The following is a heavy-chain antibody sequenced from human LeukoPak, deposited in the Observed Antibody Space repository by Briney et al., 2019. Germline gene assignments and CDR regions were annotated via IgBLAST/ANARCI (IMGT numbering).Heavy chain of an antibody. CDR3: AASVGSTDRTYYYGMDV. J-gene: IGHJ6*02. Sequence: SETLSLTCAVYGGSFSGYYWSWIRQPPGKGLEWIGEINHSGSTNYNPSLKSRVTISVDTSKNQFSLKLNSVTAADAAVYYCAASVGSTDRTYYYGMDVWGQGTTVTVSS. D-gene: IGHD4-11*01. CDR2: INHSGST. V-gene: IGHV4-34*01. CDR1: GGSFSGYY.